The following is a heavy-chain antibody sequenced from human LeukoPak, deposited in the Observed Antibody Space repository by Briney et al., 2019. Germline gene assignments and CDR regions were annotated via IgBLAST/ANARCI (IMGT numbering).Heavy chain of an antibody. D-gene: IGHD1-26*01. CDR1: GFTFSSYA. CDR2: IDGSGGIT. Sequence: GGSLRLSCEASGFTFSSYAMTWVRQAPGKGLEWVSVIDGSGGITYYADSVTGRFTISRDNSKNTLYLQINSLRAEDTAVYYCAKQTLPRVGAPIRWGQGTLVTVSS. J-gene: IGHJ4*02. CDR3: AKQTLPRVGAPIR. V-gene: IGHV3-23*01.